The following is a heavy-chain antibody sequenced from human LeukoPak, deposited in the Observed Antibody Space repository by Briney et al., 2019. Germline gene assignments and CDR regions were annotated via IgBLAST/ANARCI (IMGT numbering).Heavy chain of an antibody. CDR3: AKAGVAVAGGFAAFDI. D-gene: IGHD6-19*01. V-gene: IGHV3-9*01. CDR2: ISWNSGSI. CDR1: GFTFDDYA. Sequence: GGSLRLSCAASGFTFDDYAMHWVRHAPGKGLEWVSGISWNSGSIGYADSVKGRFTISRDNAKNSLYLQMNSLRAEDTALYYCAKAGVAVAGGFAAFDIWGQGTMVTVSS. J-gene: IGHJ3*02.